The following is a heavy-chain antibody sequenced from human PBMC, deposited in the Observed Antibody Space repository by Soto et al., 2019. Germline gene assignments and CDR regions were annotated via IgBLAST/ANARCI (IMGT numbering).Heavy chain of an antibody. J-gene: IGHJ4*02. CDR1: GGSISSGGYY. D-gene: IGHD2-15*01. CDR3: ARDLGYCSGGSCHPYYFDY. V-gene: IGHV4-31*03. CDR2: IYYSGST. Sequence: QVQLQESGPGLVKPSQTLSLTCTVSGGSISSGGYYWSWIRQHPGKGLEWMGYIYYSGSTYYNPSLKSRVTISVDTYKNHFSLKLSSVTAADTAVYYCARDLGYCSGGSCHPYYFDYWGQGTLVTVSS.